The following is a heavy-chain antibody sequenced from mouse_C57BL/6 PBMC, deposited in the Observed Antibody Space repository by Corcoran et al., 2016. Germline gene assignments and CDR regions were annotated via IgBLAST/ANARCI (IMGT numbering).Heavy chain of an antibody. V-gene: IGHV9-3*01. CDR3: ARYVYYEYEYYFDY. D-gene: IGHD2-4*01. CDR1: GYTFTTYG. CDR2: INTYSGVP. J-gene: IGHJ2*01. Sequence: QIQLVQSGPELKKPGETVKISCKASGYTFTTYGMSWVKQAPGKGLKWMGWINTYSGVPTYADDFKGRFAFSLETSASTAYLQINNLKNEDTATYFCARYVYYEYEYYFDYWGQGTTLTVSS.